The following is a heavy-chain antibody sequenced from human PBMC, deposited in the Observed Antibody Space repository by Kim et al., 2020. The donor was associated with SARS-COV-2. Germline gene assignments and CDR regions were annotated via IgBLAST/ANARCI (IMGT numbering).Heavy chain of an antibody. Sequence: ADSVNRRLTISRDNAKNTLYLQMIILSAEDTVVYYCARLQFIIGWYYFDYWGPGTLVTVSS. J-gene: IGHJ4*02. V-gene: IGHV3-74*01. CDR3: ARLQFIIGWYYFDY. D-gene: IGHD6-19*01.